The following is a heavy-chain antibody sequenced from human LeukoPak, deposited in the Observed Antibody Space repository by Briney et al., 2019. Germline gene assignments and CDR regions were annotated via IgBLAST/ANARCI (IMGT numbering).Heavy chain of an antibody. J-gene: IGHJ5*02. CDR1: GFTFSNNH. V-gene: IGHV3-53*01. CDR2: IYSDGTA. Sequence: GGSLRLSCAASGFTFSNNHMTWVPQAPGKGLEWVTVIYSDGTAYYADSVKGRFTISRDNSKNTLYLQMNSLRAEDTAVYYCVRDLTWGQGTLVTVSS. CDR3: VRDLT.